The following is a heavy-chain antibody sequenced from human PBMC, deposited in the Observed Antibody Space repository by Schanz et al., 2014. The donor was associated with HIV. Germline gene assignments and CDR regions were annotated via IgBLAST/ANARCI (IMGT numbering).Heavy chain of an antibody. CDR1: GFTFSTYA. J-gene: IGHJ6*02. CDR3: AKIISGSPYYYYGLDV. CDR2: ISYDGSNR. Sequence: QVQLVESGGGVVQPGRSLRLSCAASGFTFSTYAMHWVRQAPGKGLDWVAVISYDGSNRYYTDSVKGRFTVSRDNSNNTLYLQMNSLRAEDTAVYYCAKIISGSPYYYYGLDVWGLGTTVTVSS. D-gene: IGHD1-26*01. V-gene: IGHV3-30*18.